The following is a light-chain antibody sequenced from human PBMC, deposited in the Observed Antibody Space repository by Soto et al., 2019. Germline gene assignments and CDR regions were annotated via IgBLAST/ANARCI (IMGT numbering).Light chain of an antibody. CDR2: GAS. Sequence: EIVMTQSPATLSVSPGERATLSCRASQSVNSNLVWYQQKPGQAPRLLIYGASTRATGIPVRFSGSGYGTQFTLYSISLQSEDFAVYYCQQYNNWLWTFGQGNKVEIK. J-gene: IGKJ1*01. CDR3: QQYNNWLWT. V-gene: IGKV3-15*01. CDR1: QSVNSN.